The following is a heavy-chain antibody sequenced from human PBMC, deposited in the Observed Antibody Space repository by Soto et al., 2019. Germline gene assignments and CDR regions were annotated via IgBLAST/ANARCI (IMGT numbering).Heavy chain of an antibody. V-gene: IGHV6-1*01. CDR1: GDSVSSYSAA. CDR3: VRDRYSSSGWFDP. J-gene: IGHJ5*02. CDR2: TYYRSRFFS. Sequence: PSQTLSLTCAISGDSVSSYSAAWNWIRQSPSGGLEWLGRTYYRSRFFSDYAESVKSRIIINPDTSKNQFSLQLKSVTPEDTAVYYCVRDRYSSSGWFDPWGQGIPVTVS. D-gene: IGHD3-10*01.